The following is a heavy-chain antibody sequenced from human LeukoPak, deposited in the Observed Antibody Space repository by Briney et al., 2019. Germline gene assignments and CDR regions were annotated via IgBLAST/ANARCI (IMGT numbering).Heavy chain of an antibody. D-gene: IGHD1-26*01. CDR3: ARAKHKWDTDAFDI. V-gene: IGHV3-53*01. CDR2: IYSGGST. J-gene: IGHJ3*02. Sequence: GGSLRLSCAASGFTVSSNYMSWVRQAPGKGREWVSVIYSGGSTYYADSVKGRFTISRDNSKNTLYLQMNSLRAEDTAVYYCARAKHKWDTDAFDIWGQGTMVTVSS. CDR1: GFTVSSNY.